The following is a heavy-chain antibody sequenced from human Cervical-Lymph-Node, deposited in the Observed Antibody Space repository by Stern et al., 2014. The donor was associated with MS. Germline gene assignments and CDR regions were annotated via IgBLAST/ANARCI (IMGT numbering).Heavy chain of an antibody. Sequence: VQLEESGAEVKKPGSSVKVSCKASGGTFSSYAISWVRQAPGQGLEWMGGIIPIVGTANYAQKFQGRVTITADESTSTAYMELSSLRSEDTAVYYCASLYSSSSQNFDYWGQGTLVTVSS. D-gene: IGHD6-6*01. J-gene: IGHJ4*02. CDR1: GGTFSSYA. V-gene: IGHV1-69*01. CDR2: IIPIVGTA. CDR3: ASLYSSSSQNFDY.